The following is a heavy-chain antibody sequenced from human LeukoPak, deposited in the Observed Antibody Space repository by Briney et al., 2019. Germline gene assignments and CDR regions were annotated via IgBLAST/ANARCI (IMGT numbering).Heavy chain of an antibody. J-gene: IGHJ6*03. Sequence: PSETLSVTCTVSGGSISSSSYYWGWIRQPPGKGLEWIGSIYYSGSTYYNPSLKSRVTISVDTSKNQFSLKLSSVTAADTAVYYCARSSGVVIRGVYYYYYYYMDVWDKGTTVTVSS. CDR1: GGSISSSSYY. CDR2: IYYSGST. CDR3: ARSSGVVIRGVYYYYYYYMDV. V-gene: IGHV4-39*01. D-gene: IGHD3-3*01.